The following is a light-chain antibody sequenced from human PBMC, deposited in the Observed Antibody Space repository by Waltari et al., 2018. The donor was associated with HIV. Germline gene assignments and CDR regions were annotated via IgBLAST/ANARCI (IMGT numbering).Light chain of an antibody. J-gene: IGKJ1*01. CDR2: GAS. Sequence: EIVMTQSPVTLSVSPGERATLPCRASQSVSRNLAWYQQRAGQAPRLLIYGASTRGTGIPARFSGSGSGTEFTLTISSLQSEDFAVYYCQQYNSWPRTFGQGTKVEIK. CDR3: QQYNSWPRT. V-gene: IGKV3-15*01. CDR1: QSVSRN.